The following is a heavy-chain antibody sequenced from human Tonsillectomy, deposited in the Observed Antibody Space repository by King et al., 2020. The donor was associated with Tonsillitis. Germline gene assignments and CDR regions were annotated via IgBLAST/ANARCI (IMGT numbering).Heavy chain of an antibody. J-gene: IGHJ3*02. Sequence: QLQESGPGLVKPSETLSLTCTVSGGSISSYYWGWIRQPPGKGLEWIGYIYYSGSTNYNPSLKSRVTISVDTSKNQFSLKLSSVTAADTAVYYCARTPPGYYYGSGSDAFDIWGQGTMVTVSS. D-gene: IGHD3-10*01. V-gene: IGHV4-59*01. CDR1: GGSISSYY. CDR2: IYYSGST. CDR3: ARTPPGYYYGSGSDAFDI.